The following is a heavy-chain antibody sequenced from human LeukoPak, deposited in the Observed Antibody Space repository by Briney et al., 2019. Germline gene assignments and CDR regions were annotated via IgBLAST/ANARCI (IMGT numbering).Heavy chain of an antibody. CDR3: AKPSGSYPPYYFDY. CDR2: IRYDGSNK. V-gene: IGHV3-30*02. D-gene: IGHD1-26*01. CDR1: GFTFSSYG. J-gene: IGHJ4*02. Sequence: PGGSLRLSCAASGFTFSSYGMHWVRQAPGKGLEWVAFIRYDGSNKYYADSVKGRFTISRDNSKNTLYLQMNSLRAEDTAVYYCAKPSGSYPPYYFDYWGQGTLVAVSS.